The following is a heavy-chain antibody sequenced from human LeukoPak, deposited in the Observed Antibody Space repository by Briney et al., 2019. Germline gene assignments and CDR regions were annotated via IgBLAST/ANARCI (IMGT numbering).Heavy chain of an antibody. CDR1: GFTVSTNF. CDR2: IYSGGST. V-gene: IGHV3-53*01. Sequence: RSGGPLRLSCAASGFTVSTNFMNWVRQAPGKGLEWVSVIYSGGSTYYADSVKGRFTISRDNSKNTLYLQMRSLRAEDTAVYYCARDRSYGSGSFDYWGQGTLVTVSS. J-gene: IGHJ4*02. D-gene: IGHD3-10*01. CDR3: ARDRSYGSGSFDY.